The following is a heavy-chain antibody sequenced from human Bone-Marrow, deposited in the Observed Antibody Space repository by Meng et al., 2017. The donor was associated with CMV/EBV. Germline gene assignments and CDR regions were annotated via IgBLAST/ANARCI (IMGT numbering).Heavy chain of an antibody. CDR1: GFTFRSYE. J-gene: IGHJ6*02. V-gene: IGHV3-48*03. CDR3: ARDQVIVVVPAAMSPYYYYGMDV. D-gene: IGHD2-2*01. Sequence: GESLKISCAASGFTFRSYEMNWVRQAPGKGLEWVSYISSSGSTIYYADSVKGRFTISRDNAKNSLYLQMNSLRAEDTAVYYCARDQVIVVVPAAMSPYYYYGMDVWGQGTTVTVSS. CDR2: ISSSGSTI.